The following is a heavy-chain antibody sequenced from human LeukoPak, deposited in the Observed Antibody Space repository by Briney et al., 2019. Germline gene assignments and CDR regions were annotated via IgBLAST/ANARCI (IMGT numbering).Heavy chain of an antibody. V-gene: IGHV4-39*07. CDR2: IYYSGST. D-gene: IGHD3-22*01. Sequence: PSETLSLTCTVSGGPISSSSYYWGWIRQPPGKGLEWIGSIYYSGSTYYNPSLKSRVTISVDTSKNQFSLKLSSVTAADTAVYYCARGRSSGYYKLPFDYWGQGTLVTVSS. CDR1: GGPISSSSYY. CDR3: ARGRSSGYYKLPFDY. J-gene: IGHJ4*02.